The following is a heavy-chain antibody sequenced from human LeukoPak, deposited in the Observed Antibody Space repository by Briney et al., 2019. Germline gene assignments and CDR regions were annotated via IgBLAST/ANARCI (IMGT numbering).Heavy chain of an antibody. D-gene: IGHD3-9*01. CDR3: AKDPWYDILTGPWMDGAFDI. CDR1: GFTFSSYA. J-gene: IGHJ3*02. CDR2: ISGSGGST. V-gene: IGHV3-23*01. Sequence: GGSLRLSCAASGFTFSSYAMSWVRQAPGKGLEWVSAISGSGGSTYYADSVKGRFTISRDNSKNTLYLQMNSLRAEDTAVYYCAKDPWYDILTGPWMDGAFDIWGQGTMVTVSS.